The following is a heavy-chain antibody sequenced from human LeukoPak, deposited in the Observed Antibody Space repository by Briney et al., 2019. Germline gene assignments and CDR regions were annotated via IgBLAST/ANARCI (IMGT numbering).Heavy chain of an antibody. CDR1: RFTFSSYS. D-gene: IGHD2-21*01. V-gene: IGHV3-21*01. CDR2: ISSSSSYR. CDR3: ARDSPNEAILWWSIDY. Sequence: PGGSLRLSCAASRFTFSSYSMNWVRQAPGKGLEWVSSISSSSSYRYYEESVKGRFSISRGNARNSLYLQMNTLRADDTAVYYCARDSPNEAILWWSIDYWGQGTLVTVSS. J-gene: IGHJ4*02.